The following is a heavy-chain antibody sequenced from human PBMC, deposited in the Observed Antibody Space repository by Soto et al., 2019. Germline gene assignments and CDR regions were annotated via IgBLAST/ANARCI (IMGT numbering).Heavy chain of an antibody. J-gene: IGHJ4*02. Sequence: PSETLSLTCTVSGGSISSYYWTWIRQPPGKGLEWIGYIYYSGSTNYNPSLKSRVTISVDTSKTQFSLKLSSVTAAATAVYYCARARGYFTTGTTVPQFYFDYRGQGTLVTVS. CDR1: GGSISSYY. CDR2: IYYSGST. CDR3: ARARGYFTTGTTVPQFYFDY. D-gene: IGHD1-1*01. V-gene: IGHV4-59*12.